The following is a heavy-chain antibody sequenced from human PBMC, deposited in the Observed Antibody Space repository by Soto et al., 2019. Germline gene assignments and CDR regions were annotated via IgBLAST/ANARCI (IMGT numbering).Heavy chain of an antibody. CDR2: IYYSGNT. Sequence: QVQLQESGPGLVKPSETLSLTCTVSGGSVSSGNYFWSWIRQPPGKGLEWIGYIYYSGNTNYNASLKGRGTISVDTSKNQFSLNLSSVTAADTAVYYCARAPYYYDSGAYRGGIDYWGQGTLVTVSS. D-gene: IGHD3-22*01. CDR3: ARAPYYYDSGAYRGGIDY. J-gene: IGHJ4*02. V-gene: IGHV4-61*01. CDR1: GGSVSSGNYF.